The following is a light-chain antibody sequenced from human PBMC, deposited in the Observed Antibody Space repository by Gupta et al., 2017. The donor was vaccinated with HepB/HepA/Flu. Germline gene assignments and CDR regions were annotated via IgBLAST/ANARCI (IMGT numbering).Light chain of an antibody. V-gene: IGKV3-11*01. J-gene: IGKJ1*01. CDR1: QGVSSY. Sequence: EIVLTQSPATLSLSTGERATLSCRASQGVSSYLAWYQQKPGQAPRLLICDASNRATGIPARFSGSGSGTDFTLTISSLEPEDFAVYFCQQRSNWPPWTFGQGTKVEIK. CDR2: DAS. CDR3: QQRSNWPPWT.